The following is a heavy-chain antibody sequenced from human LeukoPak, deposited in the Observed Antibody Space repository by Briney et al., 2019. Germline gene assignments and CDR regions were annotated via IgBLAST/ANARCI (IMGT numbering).Heavy chain of an antibody. CDR3: ARANYDSSGYRRYYNYYGMDV. CDR2: INHSGGT. CDR1: GASISRSDYF. J-gene: IGHJ6*01. V-gene: IGHV4-39*07. D-gene: IGHD3-22*01. Sequence: PSETLSLTCTVSGASISRSDYFWGWIRQPPGKGLEWIGEINHSGGTNYNPSLKSRVTISGDTSKSQFSLKLSSVTAADTAVYYCARANYDSSGYRRYYNYYGMDVWGQGTTVTVSS.